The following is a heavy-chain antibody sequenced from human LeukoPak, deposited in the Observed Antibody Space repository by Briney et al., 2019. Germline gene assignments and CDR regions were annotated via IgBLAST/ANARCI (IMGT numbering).Heavy chain of an antibody. V-gene: IGHV4-38-2*02. Sequence: SETLSLTCTVSGYSISSGYHWGWIRQPPGKGLEWIGSIYHSGSTYYNPSLKSRVTISVDTSKNQFSLKLSSVTAADTAVYYCARGRVERIAVAGKNWFDPWGQGTLVTVSS. CDR3: ARGRVERIAVAGKNWFDP. CDR1: GYSISSGYH. J-gene: IGHJ5*02. D-gene: IGHD6-19*01. CDR2: IYHSGST.